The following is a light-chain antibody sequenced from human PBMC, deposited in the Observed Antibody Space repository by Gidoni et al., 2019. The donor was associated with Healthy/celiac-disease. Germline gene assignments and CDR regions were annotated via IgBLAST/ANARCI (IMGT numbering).Light chain of an antibody. Sequence: ESVLTQSPGTLSLSPGDRATLSCRASQSVYSNYLAWYQQRPGQSPRLLIYGASNRATGIPERFSGSGSGTDFTLSISRLEPEDFGVYYCQQYGGSPAAYTFGQGTKLEIK. CDR1: QSVYSNY. CDR3: QQYGGSPAAYT. J-gene: IGKJ2*01. CDR2: GAS. V-gene: IGKV3-20*01.